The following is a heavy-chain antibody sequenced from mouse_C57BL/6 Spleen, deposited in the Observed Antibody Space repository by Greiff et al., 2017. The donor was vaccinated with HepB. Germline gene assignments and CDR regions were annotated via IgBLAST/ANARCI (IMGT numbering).Heavy chain of an antibody. V-gene: IGHV1-81*01. Sequence: QVQLKQSGAELARPGASVKLSCKASGYTFTSYGISWVKQRTGQGLEWIGEIYPRSGNTYYNEKFKGKATLTADKSSSTAYMELRSLTSEDSAVYFCADYYYGDYWGQGTTLTVSS. CDR2: IYPRSGNT. CDR3: ADYYYGDY. CDR1: GYTFTSYG. J-gene: IGHJ2*01. D-gene: IGHD1-1*01.